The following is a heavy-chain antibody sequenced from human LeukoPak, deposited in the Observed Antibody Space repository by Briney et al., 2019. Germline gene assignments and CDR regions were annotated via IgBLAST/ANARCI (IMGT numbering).Heavy chain of an antibody. CDR2: IYTSGST. D-gene: IGHD6-19*01. CDR3: ARGPWLESFDY. CDR1: GGSLSSGSYY. V-gene: IGHV4-61*02. J-gene: IGHJ4*02. Sequence: SQTLSLTCTVCGGSLSSGSYYWGWVRQPAGRGLEWIGRIYTSGSTNYNPSRRSRVTISVDTSKNQFSLKLSSVTAADTAVYFCARGPWLESFDYWGQGTLVTVSS.